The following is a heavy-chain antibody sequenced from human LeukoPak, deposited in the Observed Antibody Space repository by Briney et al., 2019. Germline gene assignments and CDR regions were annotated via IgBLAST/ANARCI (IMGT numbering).Heavy chain of an antibody. Sequence: PGGSLRLSCAASGCTFSSYAMHWVRQAPGKGLEWVAVISYDGSNKYYADSVKGRFTISRDNYKNTLYLQMNSLSAEATAVYYCARLFMESENYFDYWGQGTLVTVSS. J-gene: IGHJ4*02. D-gene: IGHD3-3*01. CDR2: ISYDGSNK. CDR1: GCTFSSYA. V-gene: IGHV3-30-3*01. CDR3: ARLFMESENYFDY.